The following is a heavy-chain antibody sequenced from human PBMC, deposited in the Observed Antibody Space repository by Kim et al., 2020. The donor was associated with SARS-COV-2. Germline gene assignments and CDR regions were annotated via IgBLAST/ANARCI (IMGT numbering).Heavy chain of an antibody. D-gene: IGHD5-18*01. J-gene: IGHJ2*01. V-gene: IGHV3-9*01. CDR3: AKDIGYSYGFGYFDL. CDR2: ISCNSGSI. Sequence: GGSLRLSCAASGFTFDDYAMHWVRQAPGKGLEWVSGISCNSGSIGYADSVKGRFTISRDNAKNSLYLQMNSLRAEDTALYYCAKDIGYSYGFGYFDLWGRGTLVTVSP. CDR1: GFTFDDYA.